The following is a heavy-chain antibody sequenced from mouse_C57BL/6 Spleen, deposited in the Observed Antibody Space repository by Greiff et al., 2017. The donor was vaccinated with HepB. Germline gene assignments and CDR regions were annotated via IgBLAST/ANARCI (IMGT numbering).Heavy chain of an antibody. CDR1: GYTFTSYW. Sequence: QVHVKQPGAELVKPGASVKLSCKASGYTFTSYWMQWVKQRPGQGLEWIGEIDPSDSYTNYNQKFKGKATLTVDTSSSTAYMQLSSLTSEDSAVYYCARGDRGLDYWGQGTTLTVSS. CDR2: IDPSDSYT. CDR3: ARGDRGLDY. V-gene: IGHV1-50*01. D-gene: IGHD3-1*01. J-gene: IGHJ2*01.